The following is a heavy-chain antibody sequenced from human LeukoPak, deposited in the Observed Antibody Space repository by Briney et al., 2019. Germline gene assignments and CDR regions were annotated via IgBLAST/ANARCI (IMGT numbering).Heavy chain of an antibody. J-gene: IGHJ4*02. D-gene: IGHD3-22*01. CDR3: ARDDYYDSSGSPSFDY. CDR2: ISSSSSYI. CDR1: GFTFSSYS. V-gene: IGHV3-21*01. Sequence: GGSLRLSCAASGFTFSSYSMNWVRQAPGKGLEWVSSISSSSSYIYYADSVKGRFTISRDNAKNSLYLQMNSLRAEDTAVYYCARDDYYDSSGSPSFDYWGQGTLVTVSS.